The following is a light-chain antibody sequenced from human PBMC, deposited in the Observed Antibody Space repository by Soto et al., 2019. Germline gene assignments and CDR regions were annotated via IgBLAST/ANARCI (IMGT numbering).Light chain of an antibody. J-gene: IGKJ1*01. V-gene: IGKV1-5*03. CDR2: TTS. CDR1: QGVRDW. CDR3: QHYNSYSEA. Sequence: DIQMTQSPSSVSASVGDRVTITCRASQGVRDWVAWYQQKPGKAPKLLFSTTSTLEDGVPSRFSGSASGTEFTLTISSLQPDDFATYYCQHYNSYSEAFGQGTKVDI.